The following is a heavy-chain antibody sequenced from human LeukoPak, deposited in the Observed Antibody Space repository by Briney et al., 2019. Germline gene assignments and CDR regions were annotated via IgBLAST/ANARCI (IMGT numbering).Heavy chain of an antibody. D-gene: IGHD3-22*01. J-gene: IGHJ4*02. Sequence: ASVKVSCKASGYTFTSYYMHWVRQAPGQGLEWMGIINPSGGSTSYAQKFQGRVTMTRDTSTSTAYMELSSLRSEDTAVYYCARDSSGRITMIVGTVWGQGTLVTVSS. CDR1: GYTFTSYY. V-gene: IGHV1-46*03. CDR3: ARDSSGRITMIVGTV. CDR2: INPSGGST.